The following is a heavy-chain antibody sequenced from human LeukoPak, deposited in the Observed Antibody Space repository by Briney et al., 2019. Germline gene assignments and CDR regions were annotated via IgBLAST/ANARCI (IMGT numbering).Heavy chain of an antibody. CDR1: GYSFTSYW. CDR2: IYPGDSDT. Sequence: GESLKISCKGSGYSFTSYWIGWVRQMPGKGLEWMGIIYPGDSDTRYSPSFQGQVTISADKSISTAYLQWSSLKASDTATYYCARGGNYYGSGSYYYFDYWGQGTLVTVSS. D-gene: IGHD3-10*01. J-gene: IGHJ4*02. CDR3: ARGGNYYGSGSYYYFDY. V-gene: IGHV5-51*01.